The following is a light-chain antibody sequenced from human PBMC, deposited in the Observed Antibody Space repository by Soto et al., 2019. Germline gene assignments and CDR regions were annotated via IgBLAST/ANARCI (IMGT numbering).Light chain of an antibody. Sequence: SVLTQPPSVSAAPGQKVTISCSGSSSNIGNNYVSWYQQLPGTAPKLLIYENNKRPSGIPDRFSGSKSGTSATLGITGLQTGDEADYYCGTWDSSLSAYVFVTRSMVTVL. CDR3: GTWDSSLSAYV. CDR1: SSNIGNNY. CDR2: ENN. J-gene: IGLJ1*01. V-gene: IGLV1-51*02.